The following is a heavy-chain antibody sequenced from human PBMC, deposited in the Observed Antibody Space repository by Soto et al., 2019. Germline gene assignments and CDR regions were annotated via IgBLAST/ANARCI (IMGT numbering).Heavy chain of an antibody. D-gene: IGHD3-10*01. J-gene: IGHJ6*03. Sequence: PSETLSLTCTVSGGSISSYYWSWIRQPPGKGLEWIGYIYYSGSTNYNPSLKSRVTISVDTSKNQSSLKLSSVTAADTAVYYCARGSGSDLWFGELNYMDVWGKGTTVTVSS. CDR2: IYYSGST. V-gene: IGHV4-59*01. CDR1: GGSISSYY. CDR3: ARGSGSDLWFGELNYMDV.